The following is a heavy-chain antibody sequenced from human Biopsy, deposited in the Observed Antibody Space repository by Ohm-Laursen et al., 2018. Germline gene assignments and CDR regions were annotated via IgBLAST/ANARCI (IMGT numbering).Heavy chain of an antibody. V-gene: IGHV4-39*01. D-gene: IGHD3-10*01. CDR3: ARHSFGSGRDF. Sequence: SDTLSLTCTVTDGSISNIINYRGWIRQPLGKGLEWLGSIYHTGITDYNPSLKSRAPISVDTSNNHSSQKLSPLTAADTAVYYCARHSFGSGRDFWGQGTLVTVSS. J-gene: IGHJ4*02. CDR1: DGSISNIINY. CDR2: IYHTGIT.